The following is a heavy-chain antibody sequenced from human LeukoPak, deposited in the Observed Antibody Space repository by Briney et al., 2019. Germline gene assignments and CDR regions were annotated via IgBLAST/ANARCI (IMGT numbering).Heavy chain of an antibody. CDR2: ISSSSSYI. CDR1: GFTFSSYS. Sequence: PGGSLRLSCAASGFTFSSYSMNWVRQAPGKGLEWVSSISSSSSYIYYADSVKGRFTISRDNAKNSLYLQMNSLRAEDTAVYYCARDLRWLPSYYAFDIWGQGTMVTVSS. J-gene: IGHJ3*02. CDR3: ARDLRWLPSYYAFDI. V-gene: IGHV3-21*01. D-gene: IGHD3-22*01.